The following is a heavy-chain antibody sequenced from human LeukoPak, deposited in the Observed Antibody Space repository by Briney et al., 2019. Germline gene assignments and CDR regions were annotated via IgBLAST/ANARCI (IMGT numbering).Heavy chain of an antibody. CDR2: INPSGGST. V-gene: IGHV1-46*01. CDR1: GYTFTGYY. Sequence: ASVKVSCKASGYTFTGYYMHWVRQAPGQGLEWMGIINPSGGSTSYAQKFQGRVTMTRDTSTSTVYMELSSLRSEDTVVYYCARITRRAAQAKNSFDYWGQGTLVTVSS. D-gene: IGHD6-6*01. CDR3: ARITRRAAQAKNSFDY. J-gene: IGHJ4*02.